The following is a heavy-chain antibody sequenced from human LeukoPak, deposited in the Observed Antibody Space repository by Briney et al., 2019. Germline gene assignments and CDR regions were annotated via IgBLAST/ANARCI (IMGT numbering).Heavy chain of an antibody. CDR3: ARGPYYDSPLYYFDY. Sequence: SQTLSLTCAISGDSVSSNSAAWNWIRQSPSRGLELLGRTYDRSKWYNDYAVSVKSRITINPDTSKNQFSMHLNSVTPEDTAVYYCARGPYYDSPLYYFDYWGQRTLVTVSS. D-gene: IGHD3-22*01. V-gene: IGHV6-1*01. CDR1: GDSVSSNSAA. CDR2: TYDRSKWYN. J-gene: IGHJ4*02.